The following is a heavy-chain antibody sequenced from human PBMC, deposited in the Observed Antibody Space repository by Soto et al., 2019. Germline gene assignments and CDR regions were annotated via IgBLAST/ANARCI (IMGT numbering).Heavy chain of an antibody. CDR2: TRDRANGHTT. V-gene: IGHV3-72*01. CDR3: TRSVAGSGNFDY. CDR1: GFTLSDHY. D-gene: IGHD6-19*01. J-gene: IGHJ4*02. Sequence: EVQLVESGGGLVQPGGSLRLSCAVSGFTLSDHYIDWVREAPGKGLEWVGRTRDRANGHTTEYAASVKGRFIISRDDSKSSVYLQMNSLQTEDTAVYFCTRSVAGSGNFDYWGQGTLVTVSS.